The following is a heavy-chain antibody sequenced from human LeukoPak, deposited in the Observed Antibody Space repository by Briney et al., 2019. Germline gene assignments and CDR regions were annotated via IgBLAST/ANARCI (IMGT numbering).Heavy chain of an antibody. CDR1: GGSISSSSYY. CDR3: ARVGRGATRYFNY. V-gene: IGHV3-11*04. CDR2: ISSSGSTI. J-gene: IGHJ4*02. Sequence: LSLTCTVSGGSISSSSYYWGWIRQPPGKGLEWVSYISSSGSTIYYADSVKGRFTISRDNAKNSLYLQMNSLRAEDTAVYYCARVGRGATRYFNYWGQGTLVTVSS. D-gene: IGHD1-26*01.